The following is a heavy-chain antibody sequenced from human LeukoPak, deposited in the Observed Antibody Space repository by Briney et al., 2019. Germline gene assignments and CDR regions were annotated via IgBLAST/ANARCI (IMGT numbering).Heavy chain of an antibody. Sequence: GGSLRLSCAASGFTFSSYAMSWVRQAPGKGLEWVSAISSSSSYIYYADSVKGRFTISRDNAKNSLYLQMNSLRAEDTAVYYCARDYSLWGLDYWGQGTLVTVAS. V-gene: IGHV3-21*01. J-gene: IGHJ4*02. CDR3: ARDYSLWGLDY. CDR2: ISSSSSYI. D-gene: IGHD2-21*01. CDR1: GFTFSSYA.